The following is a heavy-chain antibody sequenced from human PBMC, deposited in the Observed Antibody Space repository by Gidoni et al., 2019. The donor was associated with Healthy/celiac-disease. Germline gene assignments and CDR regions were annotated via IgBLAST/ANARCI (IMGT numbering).Heavy chain of an antibody. D-gene: IGHD2-15*01. CDR3: ARVGYCSGGSCYSVSFYYGMDV. J-gene: IGHJ6*02. V-gene: IGHV1-18*01. CDR1: GYTFTSYG. CDR2: ISAYNGNT. Sequence: QVQLVQSGAEVKKPGASVKDSCKASGYTFTSYGISWVRQAPGQGLEWMGWISAYNGNTNYAQKPQGRVTMTTDTSTSTAYMELRSLRSDDTAVYYCARVGYCSGGSCYSVSFYYGMDVWGQGTTVTVSS.